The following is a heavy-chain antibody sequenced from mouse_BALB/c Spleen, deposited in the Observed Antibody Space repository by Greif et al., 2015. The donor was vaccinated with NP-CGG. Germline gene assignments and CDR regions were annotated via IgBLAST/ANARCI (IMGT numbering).Heavy chain of an antibody. CDR1: GYTFTSYW. Sequence: VQLQQSGVELVKPGASVKLSCKASGYTFTSYWMHWVKQRPGQGLEWIGEINPSNGRTNYNEKFKSKATLTVDKSSSTAYMQLSSLTSEDSAVYYCARCLYAMDYWGQGTSVTVSS. J-gene: IGHJ4*01. CDR3: ARCLYAMDY. V-gene: IGHV1S81*02. CDR2: INPSNGRT.